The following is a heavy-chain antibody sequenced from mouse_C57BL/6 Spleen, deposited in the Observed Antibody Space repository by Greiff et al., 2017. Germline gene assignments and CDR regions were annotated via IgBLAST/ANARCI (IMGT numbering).Heavy chain of an antibody. CDR2: ILPGSCST. CDR3: ARITGEVDY. Sequence: VQLQQSGAALMQPGASVKLSCKATGYTFTGYWIAWVKQRPGHGLEWIGEILPGSCSTNYNEKFKGTVTFSAATSSNTAYMQLSSLTTVDSAIYYCARITGEVDYGGQGASGTVSS. D-gene: IGHD4-1*01. CDR1: GYTFTGYW. J-gene: IGHJ4*01. V-gene: IGHV1-9*01.